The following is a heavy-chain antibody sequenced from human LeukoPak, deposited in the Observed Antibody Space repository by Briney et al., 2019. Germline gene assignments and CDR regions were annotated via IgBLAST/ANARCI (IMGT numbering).Heavy chain of an antibody. CDR1: GGTFSSYA. Sequence: SVKVSCKASGGTFSSYAISWVRQAPGQGLEWMGRIIPILGIANYAQKFQGRVTITADKSTSTAYMELSSLRSEDTAVYYCARDSGLGEFSSDLWGRGTLVTVSS. D-gene: IGHD3-10*01. CDR2: IIPILGIA. CDR3: ARDSGLGEFSSDL. V-gene: IGHV1-69*04. J-gene: IGHJ2*01.